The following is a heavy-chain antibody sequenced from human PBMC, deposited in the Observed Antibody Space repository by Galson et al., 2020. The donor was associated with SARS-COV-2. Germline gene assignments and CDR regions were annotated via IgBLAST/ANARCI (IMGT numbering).Heavy chain of an antibody. J-gene: IGHJ4*02. Sequence: SQTLSLTCAISGDSVSSNIAAWNWNRQSPSRGLEWLGRKYYRSKWYNGYAESVRSRIIINPDTSKNQFSLQLNSVTPEDTAVYYCARNCGTGTTGCDYWGQGTLVTVSS. D-gene: IGHD1-1*01. CDR3: ARNCGTGTTGCDY. V-gene: IGHV6-1*01. CDR2: KYYRSKWYN. CDR1: GDSVSSNIAA.